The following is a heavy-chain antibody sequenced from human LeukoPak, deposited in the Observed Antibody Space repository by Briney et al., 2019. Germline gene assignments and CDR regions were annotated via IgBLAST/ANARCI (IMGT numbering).Heavy chain of an antibody. J-gene: IGHJ4*02. Sequence: GGSLTLSCAASGFTFSSFGMHWVRQVPGKGLEWVAVIWSDGSSKYYGDSVKGRFTISRDNSKNTLYLQMNSLRADDTALYYCATGADSRGGSFPSRPTPNYWGQGTLVTVSS. CDR3: ATGADSRGGSFPSRPTPNY. V-gene: IGHV3-33*01. CDR1: GFTFSSFG. CDR2: IWSDGSSK. D-gene: IGHD3-22*01.